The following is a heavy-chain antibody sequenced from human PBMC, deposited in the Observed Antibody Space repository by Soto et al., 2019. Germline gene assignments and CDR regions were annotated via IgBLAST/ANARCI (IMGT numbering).Heavy chain of an antibody. V-gene: IGHV4-39*07. CDR1: GGSISNSYWF. CDR3: ARAAGATAMKDFDY. J-gene: IGHJ4*02. CDR2: INSSGST. Sequence: PSETLSLTCAVSGGSISNSYWFWGWVRQPPGKVLEWIGVINSSGSTYYNPPLRRRVTISVDTSKNQFSLKLSSVTAADTAVYYCARAAGATAMKDFDYWGQGTVVTVSS. D-gene: IGHD5-18*01.